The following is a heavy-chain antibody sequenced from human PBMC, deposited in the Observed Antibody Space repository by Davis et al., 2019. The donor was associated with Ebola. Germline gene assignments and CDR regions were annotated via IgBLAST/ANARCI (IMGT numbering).Heavy chain of an antibody. D-gene: IGHD6-13*01. Sequence: GESLKISCKGSGYSFTSYWIGWVRQMPGKGLEWMGIIYPGDSDTRYSPSFQGQVTFSADKSISTAYLQWSSLKASDTAMYYCARVGVKYSSSWYAGDWFDPWGQGTLVTVSS. CDR2: IYPGDSDT. V-gene: IGHV5-51*01. J-gene: IGHJ5*02. CDR1: GYSFTSYW. CDR3: ARVGVKYSSSWYAGDWFDP.